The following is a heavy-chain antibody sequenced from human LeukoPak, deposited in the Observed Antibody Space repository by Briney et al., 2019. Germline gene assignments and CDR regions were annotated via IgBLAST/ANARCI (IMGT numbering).Heavy chain of an antibody. CDR2: ITGSGGNT. CDR3: AKGAGFSGSYWHDY. V-gene: IGHV3-23*01. J-gene: IGHJ4*02. D-gene: IGHD1-26*01. CDR1: GFSFNTYA. Sequence: GGFLGLSCAASGFSFNTYAMTWVRQAPGKGLEWVSAITGSGGNTYYADSVMGRFTISRDSSKNTVSLQMNSLRVDDTAVYYCAKGAGFSGSYWHDYWGQGTLVTVSS.